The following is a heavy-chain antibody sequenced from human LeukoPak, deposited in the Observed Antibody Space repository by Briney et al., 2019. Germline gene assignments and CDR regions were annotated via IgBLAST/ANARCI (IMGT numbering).Heavy chain of an antibody. V-gene: IGHV3-23*01. Sequence: PGGSLRLSCAASGFTFSSYAMSWVRQAPGKGLEWVSAISGSGGSTYYADSVKGRFTISRDNSKNTLYLQMNSLRAEDTAVYYCAKALIVVVPAAILTGAFDIWGQGTMVTVSS. J-gene: IGHJ3*02. CDR2: ISGSGGST. D-gene: IGHD2-2*02. CDR3: AKALIVVVPAAILTGAFDI. CDR1: GFTFSSYA.